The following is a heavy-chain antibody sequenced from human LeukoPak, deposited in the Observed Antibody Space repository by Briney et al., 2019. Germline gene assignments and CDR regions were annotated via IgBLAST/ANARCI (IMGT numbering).Heavy chain of an antibody. J-gene: IGHJ4*02. D-gene: IGHD3-3*01. V-gene: IGHV4-59*08. CDR3: ARATIFGVVNDY. CDR2: INYSGRT. CDR1: GDSIGSHY. Sequence: SETLSLTCTVSGDSIGSHYWSWIRQPPGKGLEWIGYINYSGRTNYNPSLTGRVTVSVDTSNNQFSLRLTSVTAADTAVYYCARATIFGVVNDYWGQGTLVTVSS.